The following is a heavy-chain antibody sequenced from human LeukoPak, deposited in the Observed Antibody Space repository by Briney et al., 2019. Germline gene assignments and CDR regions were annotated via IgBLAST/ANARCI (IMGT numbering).Heavy chain of an antibody. Sequence: GGSLRLSCVASGFTFDFFWMTWVRQAPGRGLESVAYIKEDGSEKYYVDSVKGRFTISRDNAKNSLYLQMNSLRAEDTGVYYCARDAGYGGNSDYWGQGTLVTVSS. CDR2: IKEDGSEK. D-gene: IGHD4-23*01. J-gene: IGHJ4*02. V-gene: IGHV3-7*03. CDR1: GFTFDFFW. CDR3: ARDAGYGGNSDY.